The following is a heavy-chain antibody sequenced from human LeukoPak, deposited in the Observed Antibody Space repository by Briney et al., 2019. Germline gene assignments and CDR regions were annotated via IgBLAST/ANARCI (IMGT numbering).Heavy chain of an antibody. CDR2: IRYDGSNK. Sequence: PGGSLRLSCAASGFTFSSYGMHWVRQAPGKGLEWVAFIRYDGSNKYYADSVKGRFTISRDNSKNTLYLQMNSLRAEDTAVYYCATSVRHPGFGLDYWGQGTLVTVSS. D-gene: IGHD3-3*01. V-gene: IGHV3-30*02. CDR1: GFTFSSYG. CDR3: ATSVRHPGFGLDY. J-gene: IGHJ4*02.